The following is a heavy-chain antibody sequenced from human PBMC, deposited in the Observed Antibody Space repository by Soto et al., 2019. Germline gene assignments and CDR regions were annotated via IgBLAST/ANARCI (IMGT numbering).Heavy chain of an antibody. J-gene: IGHJ4*02. CDR1: GFTFSRHY. CDR2: IKPDGSES. CDR3: AIEEWWRVEF. V-gene: IGHV3-7*01. Sequence: EVQLAESGGGLVQPGGSLRLSCVASGFTFSRHYMTWVRQAPGKGLESVAKIKPDGSESYYVDSVRGRFTCSRDNAKNSLSLQMNSLRDEDTAVYYCAIEEWWRVEFWGQGTLVTVSS. D-gene: IGHD2-15*01.